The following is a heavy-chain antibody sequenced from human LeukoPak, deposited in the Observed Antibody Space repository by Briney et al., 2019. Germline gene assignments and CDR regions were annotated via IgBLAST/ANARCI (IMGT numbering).Heavy chain of an antibody. D-gene: IGHD6-19*01. CDR1: GFTFSSYA. CDR3: SSSVFYSSGWYGGY. J-gene: IGHJ4*02. CDR2: ISATGGNT. Sequence: GGSLRLSCAASGFTFSSYAMSWVRQAPGKGLEWVSLISATGGNTYYADSVKGRFTISRDNSKNTPYLHMNSLRAEDTAIYYCSSSVFYSSGWYGGYWGQGTLVTVSS. V-gene: IGHV3-23*01.